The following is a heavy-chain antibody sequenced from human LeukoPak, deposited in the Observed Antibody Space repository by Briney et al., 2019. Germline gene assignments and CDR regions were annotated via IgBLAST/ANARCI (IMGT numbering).Heavy chain of an antibody. D-gene: IGHD3-3*01. CDR3: ARGFYFWSGYLDY. V-gene: IGHV4-34*01. J-gene: IGHJ4*02. CDR1: AGSFSGYY. Sequence: SETLSLTCAVYAGSFSGYYWSWIRQPPGKGLEWIGEINHSGSTNYNPSLKSRVTISVDTSKNQFSLKLSSVTAADTAVYYCARGFYFWSGYLDYWGQGTLVTVSS. CDR2: INHSGST.